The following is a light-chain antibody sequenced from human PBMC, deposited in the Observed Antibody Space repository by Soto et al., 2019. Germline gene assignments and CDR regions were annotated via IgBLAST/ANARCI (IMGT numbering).Light chain of an antibody. J-gene: IGKJ2*01. CDR1: QSVSTY. Sequence: EIVLTQSPATLSLSPGDRATLSCRASQSVSTYLAWYQQNPGQAPRLLLYGASNRATGIPARFSGSGSGTDFTLTISSLEPEDFAVYYCQQRSDWPPVYTFGQGTKLEI. V-gene: IGKV3-11*01. CDR2: GAS. CDR3: QQRSDWPPVYT.